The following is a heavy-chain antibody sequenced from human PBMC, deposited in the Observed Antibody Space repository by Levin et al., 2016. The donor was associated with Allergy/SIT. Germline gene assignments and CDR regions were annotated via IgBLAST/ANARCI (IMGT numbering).Heavy chain of an antibody. CDR2: IYTSGST. J-gene: IGHJ6*03. Sequence: SETLSLTCTVSGGSISSGSYYWSWIRQPAGKGLEWIGRIYTSGSTNYNPSLKSRVTISVDTSKNQFSLKLSSVTAADTAVYYCARARGRWQQLRAMDVWGKGTTVTVSS. V-gene: IGHV4-61*02. D-gene: IGHD6-13*01. CDR1: GGSISSGSYY. CDR3: ARARGRWQQLRAMDV.